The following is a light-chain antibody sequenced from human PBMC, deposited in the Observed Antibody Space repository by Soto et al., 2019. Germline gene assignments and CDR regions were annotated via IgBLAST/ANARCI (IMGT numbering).Light chain of an antibody. CDR1: QSVNTN. J-gene: IGKJ4*01. CDR3: QQSNNWPPLT. V-gene: IGKV3-15*01. Sequence: VMTQSPATLSVSPGERVTLSCRASQSVNTNLAWYQQKPGQAPRLLIYGASTRATGIPARFSGSGSGTEFTLTISSLQSEDFAVYYCQQSNNWPPLTFGGGTKVEIK. CDR2: GAS.